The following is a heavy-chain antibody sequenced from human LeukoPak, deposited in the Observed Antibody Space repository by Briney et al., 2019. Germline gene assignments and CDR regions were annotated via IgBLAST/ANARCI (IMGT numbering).Heavy chain of an antibody. J-gene: IGHJ5*02. CDR2: INHSGST. CDR1: GGSFSGYY. D-gene: IGHD1-26*01. V-gene: IGHV4-34*01. Sequence: SETLSLTCAVYGGSFSGYYWSWIRQPPGKGLEWIGEINHSGSTNYNPSLKSRVTISVDTSKNQFSLKLSSVTAADTAVSYCARVIGDWFDPWGQGTLVTVSS. CDR3: ARVIGDWFDP.